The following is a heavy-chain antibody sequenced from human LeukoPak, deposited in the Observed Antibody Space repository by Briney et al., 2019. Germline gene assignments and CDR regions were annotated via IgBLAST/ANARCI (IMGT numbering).Heavy chain of an antibody. CDR2: IKRKIDGETT. J-gene: IGHJ4*02. D-gene: IGHD3-9*01. CDR3: VAGLGSSELDY. Sequence: GGSLRLSCATSGFTFSDCWMSWVRQAPEKGLEWVGRIKRKIDGETTDYGAPVKGRFTISRDDSKNTLPLQMNSLQTEDTAVYYCVAGLGSSELDYWGQGTLVAVSS. V-gene: IGHV3-15*01. CDR1: GFTFSDCW.